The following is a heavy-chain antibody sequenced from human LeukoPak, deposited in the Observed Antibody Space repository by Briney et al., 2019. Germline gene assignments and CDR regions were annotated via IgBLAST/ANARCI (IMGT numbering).Heavy chain of an antibody. V-gene: IGHV1-69*04. Sequence: ASVKVSCKASGGSFSSYVITWVRQAPGQGLEWMGRIIPVLGVSNFAQKFQGRVTITADESTNTAHMELRRLESGDTAVYYCTRGAFLEWLPHYYYMDVWGKGTTVTVSS. CDR3: TRGAFLEWLPHYYYMDV. CDR2: IIPVLGVS. CDR1: GGSFSSYV. J-gene: IGHJ6*03. D-gene: IGHD3-3*01.